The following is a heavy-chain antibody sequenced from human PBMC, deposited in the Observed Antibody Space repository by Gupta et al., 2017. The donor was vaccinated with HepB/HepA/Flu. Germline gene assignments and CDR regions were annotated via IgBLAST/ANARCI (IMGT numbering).Heavy chain of an antibody. CDR1: GFTFDDYA. D-gene: IGHD3-10*01. Sequence: EVQLVESGGGVVQPGGSLRLSCDASGFTFDDYAMHWVRQAPGKGLEWVSLISGDGGSTYYADSVKGRFTISRDNSKNSLYLQMNSLRTEDTALYYCAKDVTMVRGVLHPYYFDYWGQGTLVTVSS. J-gene: IGHJ4*02. CDR3: AKDVTMVRGVLHPYYFDY. V-gene: IGHV3-43*02. CDR2: ISGDGGST.